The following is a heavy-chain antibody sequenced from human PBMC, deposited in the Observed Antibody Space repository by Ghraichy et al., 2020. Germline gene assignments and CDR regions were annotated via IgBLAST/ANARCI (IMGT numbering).Heavy chain of an antibody. CDR2: VTGNGGST. CDR1: GFTFSSYA. J-gene: IGHJ5*02. Sequence: GGSLRLSCAASGFTFSSYAMSWVRQAPGKGLEWVSGVTGNGGSTYYADSVKGRFTISRDNSKNTLYLQMNSVRAEDTALYYCAKNWGSWGQGTLVTVSS. D-gene: IGHD3-16*01. CDR3: AKNWGS. V-gene: IGHV3-23*01.